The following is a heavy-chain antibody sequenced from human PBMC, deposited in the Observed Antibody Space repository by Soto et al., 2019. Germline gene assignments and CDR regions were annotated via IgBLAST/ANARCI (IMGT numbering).Heavy chain of an antibody. CDR3: ARASHSSGYYRDY. Sequence: SVKVSCKASGDTFRNYAFSWVRQAPGQGLEWMGGIIPILGTANYAQRFQGRVTITADKSTATAYMELNSLRSEDTAVYFCARASHSSGYYRDYWGQGTLVTVSS. J-gene: IGHJ4*02. D-gene: IGHD3-22*01. V-gene: IGHV1-69*10. CDR2: IIPILGTA. CDR1: GDTFRNYA.